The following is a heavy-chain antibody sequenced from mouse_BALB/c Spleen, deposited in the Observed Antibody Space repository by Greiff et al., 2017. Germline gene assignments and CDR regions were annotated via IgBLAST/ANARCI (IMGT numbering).Heavy chain of an antibody. D-gene: IGHD1-1*01. CDR1: GFTFSSYG. V-gene: IGHV5-6*01. J-gene: IGHJ2*01. CDR2: ISSGGSYT. Sequence: EVHLVESGGDLVKPGGSLKLSCAASGFTFSSYGMSWVRQTPDKRLEWVATISSGGSYTYYPDSVKGRFTISRDNAKNTLYLQMSSLKSEDTAMYYCARYYGSSNYFDYWGQGTTLTVSS. CDR3: ARYYGSSNYFDY.